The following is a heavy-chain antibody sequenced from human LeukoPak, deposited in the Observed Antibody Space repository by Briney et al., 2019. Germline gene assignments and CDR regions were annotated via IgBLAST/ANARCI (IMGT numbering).Heavy chain of an antibody. J-gene: IGHJ6*03. CDR1: GSTFNRYY. D-gene: IGHD1-26*01. V-gene: IGHV1-46*02. Sequence: ASVKVSCKASGSTFNRYYMHWVRQAPGQGLEWMGIINPSGGSTSYAQKFQGRVTMTRDMSTSTVYMELSRLRFDDTAVYYCARGLRSGSYYYYYMDVWGKGTAVTVSS. CDR3: ARGLRSGSYYYYYMDV. CDR2: INPSGGST.